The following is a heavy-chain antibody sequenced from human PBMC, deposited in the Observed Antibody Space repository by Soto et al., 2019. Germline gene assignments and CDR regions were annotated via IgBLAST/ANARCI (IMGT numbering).Heavy chain of an antibody. D-gene: IGHD3-9*01. V-gene: IGHV1-18*01. J-gene: IGHJ4*02. CDR1: GYTFTSYG. CDR3: ARDGGDLRYSEWIAHLFDH. Sequence: ASVKVSCRASGYTFTSYGISWVRQAPGQGLEWMGWISANNGNTNYAQKLQGRVTMTTDTSTSTAYMELRSLRSDDTAVYYCARDGGDLRYSEWIAHLFDHWGQGALVTVSS. CDR2: ISANNGNT.